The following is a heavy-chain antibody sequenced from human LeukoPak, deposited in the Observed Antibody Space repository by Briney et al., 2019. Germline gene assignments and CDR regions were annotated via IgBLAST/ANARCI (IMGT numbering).Heavy chain of an antibody. CDR1: GSTSTNYA. Sequence: GGSLPHSCAASGSTSTNYAVGWGRQAPGKGLEWVSAISGSGGSTYYADSVKGRFTISRDNSKNTLYLQMNILRAEDSALYYCGTQFLKTGYSSGLLLGYWGQGTLVTVSS. J-gene: IGHJ4*02. V-gene: IGHV3-23*01. CDR3: GTQFLKTGYSSGLLLGY. CDR2: ISGSGGST. D-gene: IGHD6-19*01.